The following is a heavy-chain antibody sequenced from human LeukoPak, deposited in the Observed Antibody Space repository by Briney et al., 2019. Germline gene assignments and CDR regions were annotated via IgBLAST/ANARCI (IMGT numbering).Heavy chain of an antibody. CDR3: SAAVGTDFYDYGMDV. J-gene: IGHJ6*02. V-gene: IGHV3-73*01. D-gene: IGHD6-13*01. CDR1: GFTFSSYG. CDR2: IRSKANTYAT. Sequence: PGGSLRLSCAASGFTFSSYGMHWVRQASGKGLEWVGRIRSKANTYATAYAASVKGRFTISRDDSKNTAYLQLNSLKTEDTAVYYCSAAVGTDFYDYGMDVWGQGTTVTVSS.